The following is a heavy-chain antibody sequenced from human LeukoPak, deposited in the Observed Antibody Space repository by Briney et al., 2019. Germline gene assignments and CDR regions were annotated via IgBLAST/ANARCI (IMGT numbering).Heavy chain of an antibody. V-gene: IGHV3-23*01. D-gene: IGHD1-1*01. J-gene: IGHJ3*02. CDR3: AKGIRWNDRDAFDI. CDR1: GFTFSSYA. Sequence: GGSLRLSCAASGFTFSSYAMSWVRQAPGEGLGWVSAISGSGGSTYYAASVKGRFTISRDNSKNPLYLQMTSLRAEDTAVYYCAKGIRWNDRDAFDIWRQGTMVTVPS. CDR2: ISGSGGST.